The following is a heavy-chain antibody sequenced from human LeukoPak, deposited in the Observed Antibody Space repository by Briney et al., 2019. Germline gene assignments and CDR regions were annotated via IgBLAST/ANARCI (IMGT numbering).Heavy chain of an antibody. J-gene: IGHJ4*02. CDR1: GFTFSDYY. D-gene: IGHD5-24*01. CDR3: ARVLLADGYKEMAVVGYFDY. V-gene: IGHV3-11*04. Sequence: PGGSLRLSCAASGFTFSDYYMSWIRQAPGKGLEWISYISTSGSTIYHADSVKGRFTISRDNAKNSLYLQMNSLRAEDTAAYYCARVLLADGYKEMAVVGYFDYWGQGTLVTVSS. CDR2: ISTSGSTI.